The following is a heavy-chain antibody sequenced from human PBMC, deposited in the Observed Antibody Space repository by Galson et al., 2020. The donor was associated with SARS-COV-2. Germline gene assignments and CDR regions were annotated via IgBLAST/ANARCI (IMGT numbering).Heavy chain of an antibody. Sequence: GESLKISCAASGFTFSSYAMSWVRQAPGKGLEWVSAISGSGGSTYYADSVKGRFTISRDNSKNTLYLQMNSLRAEDTAVYYCAKDQSSGYYSYSNDYWGQGTLVTVSS. V-gene: IGHV3-23*01. D-gene: IGHD3-22*01. CDR3: AKDQSSGYYSYSNDY. CDR1: GFTFSSYA. J-gene: IGHJ4*02. CDR2: ISGSGGST.